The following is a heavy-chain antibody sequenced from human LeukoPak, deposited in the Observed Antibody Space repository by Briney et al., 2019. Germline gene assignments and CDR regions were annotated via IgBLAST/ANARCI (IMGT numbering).Heavy chain of an antibody. Sequence: ASVKVSCKASGYTFTSYDINWERQATGQGLEWMGWMNPNSGNTGYAQKFQGRVTMTRNTSISTAYMELSSLRSEDTAVYYCARGGHYYDSSGYYGGFDYWGQGTLVTVSS. CDR1: GYTFTSYD. J-gene: IGHJ4*02. CDR3: ARGGHYYDSSGYYGGFDY. CDR2: MNPNSGNT. D-gene: IGHD3-22*01. V-gene: IGHV1-8*01.